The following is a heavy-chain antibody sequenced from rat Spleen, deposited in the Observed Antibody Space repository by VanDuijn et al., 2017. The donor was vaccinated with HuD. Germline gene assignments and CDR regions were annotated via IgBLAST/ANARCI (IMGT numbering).Heavy chain of an antibody. V-gene: IGHV5-7*01. Sequence: EVQLVESGGGLVQPGRSLKLSCAASGFTFSNYDMAWVRQAPRRGLDWVASITYDGFSTHYRDSVKGRFTISRDNAKSSLYLQMNSLKSEDTATYYCARRGMGIPFDYWGQGVMVTVSS. CDR3: ARRGMGIPFDY. CDR2: ITYDGFST. J-gene: IGHJ2*01. D-gene: IGHD1-7*01. CDR1: GFTFSNYD.